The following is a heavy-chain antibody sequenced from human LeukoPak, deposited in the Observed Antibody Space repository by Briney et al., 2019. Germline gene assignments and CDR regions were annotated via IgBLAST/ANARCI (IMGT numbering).Heavy chain of an antibody. D-gene: IGHD3-10*01. Sequence: ASVKVSCKASGYTFTGYYMHWVRQAPGQGLEWMGWINPNSGGTNYAQKFQGRVTMTRDTSISTAYMELSRLRSDDTAVYYCARGGSDGSGSYYNALTPFDYWGQGTLVTVSS. V-gene: IGHV1-2*02. CDR1: GYTFTGYY. J-gene: IGHJ4*02. CDR3: ARGGSDGSGSYYNALTPFDY. CDR2: INPNSGGT.